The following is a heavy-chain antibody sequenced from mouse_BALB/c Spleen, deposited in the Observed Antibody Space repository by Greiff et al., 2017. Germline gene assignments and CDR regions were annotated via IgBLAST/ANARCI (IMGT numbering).Heavy chain of an antibody. CDR2: IAPGSGST. CDR3: ARRIYRYDDAMDY. J-gene: IGHJ4*01. Sequence: LVKPGASVKLSCKASGYTFTRYWVNWIKQRPGQGLEWIGRIAPGSGSTYYNEMFKGKATLTVDTSSSTAYIQLSSLSSEDSAVYFCARRIYRYDDAMDYWGQGTSVTVSS. D-gene: IGHD2-14*01. CDR1: GYTFTRYW. V-gene: IGHV1S41*01.